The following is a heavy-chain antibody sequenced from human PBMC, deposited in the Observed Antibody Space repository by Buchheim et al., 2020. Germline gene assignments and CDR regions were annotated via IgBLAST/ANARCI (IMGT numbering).Heavy chain of an antibody. V-gene: IGHV1-2*06. D-gene: IGHD3-22*01. Sequence: QVQLVQSGAEVKKPGASVKVSCKASGYTFTGYYMHWVRQAPGQGLEWMGRINPNSGGTNYAQKFQGRVTMTRGTSISPAYMELSRLRSDDTAVYYCAREANYYDSSGYRDQNWFDPWGQGTL. CDR3: AREANYYDSSGYRDQNWFDP. J-gene: IGHJ5*02. CDR1: GYTFTGYY. CDR2: INPNSGGT.